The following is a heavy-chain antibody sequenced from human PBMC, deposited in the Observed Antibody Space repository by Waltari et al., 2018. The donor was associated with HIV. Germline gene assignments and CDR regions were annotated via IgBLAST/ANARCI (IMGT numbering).Heavy chain of an antibody. CDR2: TDWDEDK. CDR3: ARTKMFGGEHWFDP. J-gene: IGHJ5*02. CDR1: GISLTTSRMR. D-gene: IGHD3-3*01. V-gene: IGHV2-70*04. Sequence: QVTLRESGPALVKPTQTLTLTCTVSGISLTTSRMRVSWIRQPPGKAPEWLARTDWDEDKSYSTSLGARLTISRDTSENQVVLTMTNMTPLDTGTEYCARTKMFGGEHWFDPWGQGILVTVSS.